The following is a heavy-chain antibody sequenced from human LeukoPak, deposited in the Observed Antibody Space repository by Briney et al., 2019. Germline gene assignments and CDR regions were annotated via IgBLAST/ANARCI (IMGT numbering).Heavy chain of an antibody. V-gene: IGHV1-2*04. D-gene: IGHD2-2*01. CDR2: INPNSGGT. CDR1: GYTFTGYY. J-gene: IGHJ3*02. Sequence: GASVKVSCKASGYTFTGYYMHWVRQAPGQGLEWMGWINPNSGGTNYAQKFQGWVTMTRDTSISTAYMELSRLRSDDTAVYYCARTRYCSRGCGNAFDIWGQGTMVTVSS. CDR3: ARTRYCSRGCGNAFDI.